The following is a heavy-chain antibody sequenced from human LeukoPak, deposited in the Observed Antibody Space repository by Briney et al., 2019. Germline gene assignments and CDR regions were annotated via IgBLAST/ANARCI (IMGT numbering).Heavy chain of an antibody. CDR1: GGSISSYY. CDR2: IYYSGST. D-gene: IGHD2-15*01. CDR3: ARTYCSGGSCYDAY. J-gene: IGHJ4*02. V-gene: IGHV4-59*01. Sequence: SETLSLTWTVSGGSISSYYWSWIRQPPGKGLEWIGYIYYSGSTNYNPSLKSRVTISVDTSKNQFSLKLSSVTAADTAVYYCARTYCSGGSCYDAYWGQGTLVTVSS.